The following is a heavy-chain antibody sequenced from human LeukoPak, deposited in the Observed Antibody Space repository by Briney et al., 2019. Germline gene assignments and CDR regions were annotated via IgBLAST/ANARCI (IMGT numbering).Heavy chain of an antibody. Sequence: SQTLSLTCTVSGGSISSGSYYWSWIRQPAGKGLEWIGRIYTSGSTNYNPSLKSRVTVSVDTSKNQFSLKLSSVTAADTAVYYCARVTTGGYYNCWGQGTLVTVSS. CDR1: GGSISSGSYY. CDR3: ARVTTGGYYNC. J-gene: IGHJ4*02. V-gene: IGHV4-61*02. CDR2: IYTSGST. D-gene: IGHD3-22*01.